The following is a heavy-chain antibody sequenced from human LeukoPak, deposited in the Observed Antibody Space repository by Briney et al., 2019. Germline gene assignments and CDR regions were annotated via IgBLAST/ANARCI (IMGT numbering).Heavy chain of an antibody. J-gene: IGHJ4*02. CDR2: INHSGST. V-gene: IGHV4-34*01. CDR3: ARSYYYDSSGYYYVYDY. CDR1: GGSFSGYY. D-gene: IGHD3-22*01. Sequence: ASETLSLTCAVYGGSFSGYYWSWIRQPPGKGLEWIGEINHSGSTNYNPSLKSRVTISVDTSKNQFSLKLSSVTAADTAVYYCARSYYYDSSGYYYVYDYWGQGTLVTVSS.